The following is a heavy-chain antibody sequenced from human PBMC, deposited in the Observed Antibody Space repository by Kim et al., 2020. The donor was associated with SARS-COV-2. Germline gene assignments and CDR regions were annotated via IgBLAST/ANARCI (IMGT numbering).Heavy chain of an antibody. V-gene: IGHV3-66*01. Sequence: YEDSVKGRFTISRDNSKSSLYLQMNSLRAEDTAVYYCVFLHCYQYSFGYWGQGTLVTVSS. CDR3: VFLHCYQYSFGY. D-gene: IGHD2-21*01. J-gene: IGHJ4*02.